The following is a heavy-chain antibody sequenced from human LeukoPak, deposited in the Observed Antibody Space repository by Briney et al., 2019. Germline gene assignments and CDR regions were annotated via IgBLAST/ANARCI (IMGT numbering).Heavy chain of an antibody. CDR1: GGSISSYY. D-gene: IGHD5-12*01. CDR2: TYYIGST. J-gene: IGHJ6*04. V-gene: IGHV4-59*01. CDR3: ARWDLGGYSGYDYGMNGMDV. Sequence: SETLSLTCTVSGGSISSYYWSRIRQPPGKGLKGIGNTYYIGSTNYTPSLKSRVTISVDTSKNQFSLKLSSVTAADTAVYYCARWDLGGYSGYDYGMNGMDVWGKGTTVTVSS.